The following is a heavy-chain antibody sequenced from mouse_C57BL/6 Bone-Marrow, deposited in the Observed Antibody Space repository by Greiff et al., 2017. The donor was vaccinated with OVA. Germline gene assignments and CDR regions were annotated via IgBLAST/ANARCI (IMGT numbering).Heavy chain of an antibody. CDR2: INPYNGGT. D-gene: IGHD4-1*01. V-gene: IGHV1-19*01. J-gene: IGHJ2*01. Sequence: EVKLQESGPVLVKPGASVKMSCKASGYTFTDYYMNWVKQSHGKSLEWIGVINPYNGGTSYNQKFKGKATLTVDKSSSTAYMELNSLTSEDSAVYCCARRKLGLYYFDYWGQGTTLTVSS. CDR3: ARRKLGLYYFDY. CDR1: GYTFTDYY.